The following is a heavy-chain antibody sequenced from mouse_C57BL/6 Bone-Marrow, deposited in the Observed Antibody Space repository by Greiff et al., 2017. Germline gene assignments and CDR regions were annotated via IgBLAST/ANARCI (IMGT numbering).Heavy chain of an antibody. D-gene: IGHD2-3*01. CDR3: ARLDDGYYYCDY. J-gene: IGHJ2*01. V-gene: IGHV1-81*01. Sequence: QVQLQQSGAELARPGASVKLSCKASGYTFTSYGISWVKQRTGQGLEWIGEIYPRSGNTYYNEKVKGKATLTADKSSSTAYMELRSLTSEDSAVYFCARLDDGYYYCDYWGQGTTLTVSS. CDR1: GYTFTSYG. CDR2: IYPRSGNT.